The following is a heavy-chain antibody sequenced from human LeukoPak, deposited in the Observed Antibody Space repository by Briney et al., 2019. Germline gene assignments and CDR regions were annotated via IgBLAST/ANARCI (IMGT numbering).Heavy chain of an antibody. J-gene: IGHJ4*02. CDR3: TRDHRDDWNPGYYFDY. D-gene: IGHD1-1*01. V-gene: IGHV3-49*04. CDR2: IKTKVYGGTT. Sequence: SVRLSCTTSGFPFGDFAMNWVRQAPGKGLEWVGFIKTKVYGGTTEYGASVKGRFTISRDDSRAIAYLQMNSLKTEDTAVYFCTRDHRDDWNPGYYFDYWGQGALVSVSS. CDR1: GFPFGDFA.